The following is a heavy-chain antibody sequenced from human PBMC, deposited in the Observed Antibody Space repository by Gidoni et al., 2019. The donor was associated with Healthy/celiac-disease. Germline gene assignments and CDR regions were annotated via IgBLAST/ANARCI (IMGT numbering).Heavy chain of an antibody. CDR2: ISYDGRNT. D-gene: IGHD2-21*02. J-gene: IGHJ4*02. V-gene: IGHV3-30*18. CDR1: GFTFSHYG. CDR3: AKDPPYCGGDCPFDY. Sequence: QVQLVESGGGVVQPGRSLRLSCAASGFTFSHYGMSWVRQAPGKGLEWVEIISYDGRNTNNADSVKGRFTISRDNSKNTLYLQMNSLRVEDTAVYYCAKDPPYCGGDCPFDYWGQGTLVTVSS.